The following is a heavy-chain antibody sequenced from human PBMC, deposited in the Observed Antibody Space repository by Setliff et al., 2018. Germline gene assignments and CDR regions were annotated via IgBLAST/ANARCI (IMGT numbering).Heavy chain of an antibody. CDR2: ISGSGGST. V-gene: IGHV3-23*01. J-gene: IGHJ6*03. Sequence: PGGSLRLSCAASGFTFSSYAMNWVRQAPGKGLEWVSAISGSGGSTYYADSVKGRFTISRDNSKNTLYLQMNSLRAEDTAVYYCAKVRSSAWSIVYYYMDVWGKGTTVTV. CDR3: AKVRSSAWSIVYYYMDV. CDR1: GFTFSSYA. D-gene: IGHD6-13*01.